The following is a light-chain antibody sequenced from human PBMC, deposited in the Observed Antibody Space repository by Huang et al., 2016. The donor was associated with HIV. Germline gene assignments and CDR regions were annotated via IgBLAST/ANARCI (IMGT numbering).Light chain of an antibody. J-gene: IGKJ2*01. CDR2: KAS. V-gene: IGKV1-5*03. CDR1: QSISIW. CDR3: QQYYSFSPYT. Sequence: DIQMTQSPSPLSASVGDRVTITCRASQSISIWLAWYQQKPGKAPKLLIYKASTLEIGVPSRFSGSGSGTEFTLTISSLQPDDFATYYCQQYYSFSPYTFGQGTKLEIK.